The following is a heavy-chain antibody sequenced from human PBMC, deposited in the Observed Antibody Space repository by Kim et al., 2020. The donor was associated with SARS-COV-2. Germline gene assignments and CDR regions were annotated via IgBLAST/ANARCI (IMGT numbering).Heavy chain of an antibody. CDR2: IFHNGDT. Sequence: LRETLSLTCAVSGGSITSINRWNWVRQPPGKGLEWIGEIFHNGDTNYNPSLKSRVTMSVDKSNNEFSLRLDSVTAADTAVYFCARAFSVAVAGTYYYVMDVWGPGTTVTVSS. D-gene: IGHD6-19*01. CDR1: GGSITSINR. J-gene: IGHJ6*02. CDR3: ARAFSVAVAGTYYYVMDV. V-gene: IGHV4-4*02.